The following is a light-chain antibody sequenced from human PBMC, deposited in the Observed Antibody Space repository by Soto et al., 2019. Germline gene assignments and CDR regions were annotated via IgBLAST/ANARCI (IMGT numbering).Light chain of an antibody. CDR1: SSDVGRYTY. CDR2: EVS. V-gene: IGLV2-8*01. J-gene: IGLJ1*01. CDR3: SSYAGNSRYV. Sequence: QSALTQPPSASGSPGQSVTISCTGTSSDVGRYTYISWYQQRPGKAPKLSIYEVSKRPSGVPDRLAGFKHGNTASLTVSGLQAEEEAEYYCSSYAGNSRYVFGTGTKVTVL.